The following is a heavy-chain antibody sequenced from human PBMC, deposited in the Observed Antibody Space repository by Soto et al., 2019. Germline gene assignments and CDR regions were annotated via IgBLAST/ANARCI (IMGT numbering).Heavy chain of an antibody. J-gene: IGHJ2*01. CDR3: ARGYSGSCPPWFFDL. D-gene: IGHD1-26*01. V-gene: IGHV3-33*01. CDR1: GFTFSNYG. CDR2: IWNDGKNS. Sequence: QVQLVESGGGVVQPGRSLRLSCAASGFTFSNYGMYWARQAPGKGLQWVTFIWNDGKNSFYEDSVNGRFTNSRDNFKNSLYLEMDTLRAEDTAVYYCARGYSGSCPPWFFDLWGRGTRVAVSS.